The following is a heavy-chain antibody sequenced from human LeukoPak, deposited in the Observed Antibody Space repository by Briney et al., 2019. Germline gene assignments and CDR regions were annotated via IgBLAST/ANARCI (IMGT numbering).Heavy chain of an antibody. CDR1: GFTFSSYW. J-gene: IGHJ4*02. CDR3: ARVRYDSSGYYFADY. Sequence: GGSLRLSCAASGFTFSSYWMSWVRQAPGKGLEWVANIKQDGGEKYYVDSVKGRFTISRDNAKNSLYLQMNSLRAEDTAVYYCARVRYDSSGYYFADYWGQGTLVTVSS. CDR2: IKQDGGEK. D-gene: IGHD3-22*01. V-gene: IGHV3-7*01.